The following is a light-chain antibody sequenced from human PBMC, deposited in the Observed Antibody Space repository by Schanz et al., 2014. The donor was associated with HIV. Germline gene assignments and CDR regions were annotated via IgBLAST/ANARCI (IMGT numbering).Light chain of an antibody. J-gene: IGKJ3*01. Sequence: EIVMTQSPATLSVSPGERATLSCRASQSVSSNLAWYQQKPGQAPRLLIYGASTRATGIPARFSGSGSGTDFTLTISRLEPEDFAVYYCQQRSNWPPIFTFGPGTKVDIK. V-gene: IGKV3-15*01. CDR2: GAS. CDR1: QSVSSN. CDR3: QQRSNWPPIFT.